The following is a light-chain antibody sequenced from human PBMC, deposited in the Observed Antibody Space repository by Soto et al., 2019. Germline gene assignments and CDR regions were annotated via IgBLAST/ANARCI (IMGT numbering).Light chain of an antibody. CDR2: GGT. V-gene: IGKV3-20*01. J-gene: IGKJ4*01. Sequence: EIVLTHSPVTLSLSPGERAALSCRASQRVSKSNIGWYQHKTGQAPRLLIYGGTKTTSGVPDRFSGSVSGTDFTLTISSLDPEDSAVYYCQHYGSSFLPFGGGTKVDIK. CDR3: QHYGSSFLP. CDR1: QRVSKSN.